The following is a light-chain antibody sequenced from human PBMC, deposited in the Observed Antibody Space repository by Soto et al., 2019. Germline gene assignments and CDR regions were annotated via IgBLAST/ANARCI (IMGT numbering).Light chain of an antibody. V-gene: IGKV1-5*03. CDR3: QQYNSYSPT. CDR1: QSISSW. Sequence: DIQMTQSPSTLSASVGDRVTITCRASQSISSWLAWYQQKPGKAPKLLIYKASSLESGVPSRFSRSGSGTEFTLTISSLQPDDFATYYCQQYNSYSPTFGQGTKVDSK. CDR2: KAS. J-gene: IGKJ1*01.